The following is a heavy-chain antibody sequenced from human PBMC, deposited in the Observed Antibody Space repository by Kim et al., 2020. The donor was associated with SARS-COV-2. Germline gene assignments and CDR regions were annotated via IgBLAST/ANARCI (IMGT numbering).Heavy chain of an antibody. CDR2: IIPIFGTA. J-gene: IGHJ6*02. CDR3: ARDLSGYDYGGESYYYGMDV. D-gene: IGHD5-12*01. V-gene: IGHV1-69*13. CDR1: GGTFSSYA. Sequence: SVKVSCKASGGTFSSYAISWVRQAPGQGLEWMGGIIPIFGTANYAQKFQGRVTITADESTSTAYMELSSLRSEDTAVYYCARDLSGYDYGGESYYYGMDVWGQGTTVTVSS.